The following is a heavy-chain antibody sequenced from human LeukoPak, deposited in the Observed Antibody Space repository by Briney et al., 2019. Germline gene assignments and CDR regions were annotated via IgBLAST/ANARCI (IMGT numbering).Heavy chain of an antibody. CDR2: ISSDESST. V-gene: IGHV3-74*01. J-gene: IGHJ5*02. CDR3: ARGLQAARLSVADS. CDR1: GFTFSSYW. D-gene: IGHD6-19*01. Sequence: GGSLRLSCAASGFTFSSYWMHWVRQAPGTGLVWVSRISSDESSTSYADSVKGRFTISRDNAKNTLYLQMTSLRAEDTAVYYCARGLQAARLSVADSWGQGTLVTVSS.